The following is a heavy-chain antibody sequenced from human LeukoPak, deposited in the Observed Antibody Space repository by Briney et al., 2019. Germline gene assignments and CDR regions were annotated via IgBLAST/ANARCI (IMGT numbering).Heavy chain of an antibody. CDR2: IFYSGTT. CDR3: ARLPRTYCGGDCYSYYFDY. CDR1: GDSVSSRSYY. Sequence: PSETLSLTCTVSGDSVSSRSYYWGWIRHPPGKGLEWIGSIFYSGTTFYNPSLKSRVTISVDTSKNQFSLKLSSVTAADTAVYYCARLPRTYCGGDCYSYYFDYWGQGTLVTVSS. J-gene: IGHJ4*02. D-gene: IGHD2-21*01. V-gene: IGHV4-39*01.